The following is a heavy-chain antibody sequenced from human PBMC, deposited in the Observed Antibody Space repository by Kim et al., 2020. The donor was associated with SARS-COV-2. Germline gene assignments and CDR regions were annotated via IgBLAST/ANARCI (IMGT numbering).Heavy chain of an antibody. CDR2: INHSGST. J-gene: IGHJ6*02. V-gene: IGHV4-34*01. Sequence: SETLSLTCAVYGGSFSGYYWSWIRQPPGKGLEWIGEINHSGSTNYNPSLKSRVTISVDTSKNQFSLKLSSVTAADTAVYYCARGRVRGVASQRNYYYYGMDVWGQGTTVTVSS. CDR1: GGSFSGYY. CDR3: ARGRVRGVASQRNYYYYGMDV. D-gene: IGHD3-10*01.